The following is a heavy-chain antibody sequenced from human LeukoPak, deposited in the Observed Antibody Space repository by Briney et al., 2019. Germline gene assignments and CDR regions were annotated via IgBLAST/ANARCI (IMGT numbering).Heavy chain of an antibody. CDR1: GGSFSGYY. Sequence: PSETLSLTCAVYGGSFSGYYWSWIRQPPGKGLEWIGEINHSGSTNYNPSLKSRVTISVDTSKNQFSLKLSSVTAADTAVYYCARAMVRGALGLQVDPWGQGTLVTVSS. J-gene: IGHJ5*02. CDR2: INHSGST. D-gene: IGHD3-10*01. CDR3: ARAMVRGALGLQVDP. V-gene: IGHV4-34*01.